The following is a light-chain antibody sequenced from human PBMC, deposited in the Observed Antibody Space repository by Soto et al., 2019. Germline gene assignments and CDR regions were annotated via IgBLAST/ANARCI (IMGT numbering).Light chain of an antibody. CDR1: QSVSSNK. J-gene: IGKJ1*01. CDR3: QVFDGSLWT. Sequence: DIVLTQSPGTLSLSPGERATLSCRASQSVSSNKLAWYQQKPGQAPRLLIYGASGRATGIPDRFSGSGSGTDFTLTISRLEPEDFAVYYCQVFDGSLWTFGQGTKVDIK. CDR2: GAS. V-gene: IGKV3-20*01.